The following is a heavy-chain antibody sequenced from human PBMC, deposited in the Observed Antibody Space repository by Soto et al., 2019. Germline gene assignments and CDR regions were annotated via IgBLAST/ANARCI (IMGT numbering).Heavy chain of an antibody. D-gene: IGHD1-26*01. CDR1: GGSISSSNW. CDR2: IYHSGST. CDR3: ARVSGSYYYGMDV. J-gene: IGHJ6*02. V-gene: IGHV4-4*02. Sequence: SETLSLTCAVSGGSISSSNWWSWVRQPPGKGLEWIGEIYHSGSTNYNPSLKSRVTISVDKSKNLFSLKLSSVIAADTAVYYCARVSGSYYYGMDVWGQGTTVT.